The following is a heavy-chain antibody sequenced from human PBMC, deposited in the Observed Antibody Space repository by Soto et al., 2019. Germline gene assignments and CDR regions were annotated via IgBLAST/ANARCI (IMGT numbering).Heavy chain of an antibody. CDR3: ASDATVTRRFAIDY. D-gene: IGHD4-17*01. CDR2: INHSGST. J-gene: IGHJ4*02. CDR1: GGSFSGYY. V-gene: IGHV4-34*01. Sequence: PSETLSLTCAVYGGSFSGYYWSWIRQPPGKGLEWIGEINHSGSTNYNPSLKSRVTISVDTSKNQFSLKLSSVTAADTAVYYCASDATVTRRFAIDYWGQGTLVTVSS.